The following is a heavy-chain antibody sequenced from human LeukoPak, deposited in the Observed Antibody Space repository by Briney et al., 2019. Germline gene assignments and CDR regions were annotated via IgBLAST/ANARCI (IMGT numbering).Heavy chain of an antibody. V-gene: IGHV3-11*01. CDR1: GFTFSDYY. J-gene: IGHJ4*02. CDR2: ISSSGSTI. CDR3: AREADVLYASFDC. Sequence: GGSLRLSCAASGFTFSDYYMSWIRQAPGKGLEWVSYISSSGSTIYYADSVKGRFTISRDNAKNSLYLQMNSLRAEDTAVYYCAREADVLYASFDCWGQGTLVTVSS. D-gene: IGHD2-8*02.